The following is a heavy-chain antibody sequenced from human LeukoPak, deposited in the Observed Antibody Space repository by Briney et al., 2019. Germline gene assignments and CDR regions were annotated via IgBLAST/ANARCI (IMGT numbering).Heavy chain of an antibody. J-gene: IGHJ4*02. CDR2: VSYSGDT. D-gene: IGHD3-16*01. V-gene: IGHV4-59*01. CDR3: ARGRLRSAPDN. CDR1: AGSISNYY. Sequence: TSETLSLTCIVSAGSISNYYWSWIRQPPGKGLEWIGYVSYSGDTSYNPSLKSRVTMSVDTSKNQISLNLNFVTAADTAVYYCARGRLRSAPDNWGQGTLVTVSS.